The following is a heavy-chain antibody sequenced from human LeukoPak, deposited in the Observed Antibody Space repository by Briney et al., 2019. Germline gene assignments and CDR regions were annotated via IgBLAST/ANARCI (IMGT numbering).Heavy chain of an antibody. CDR1: GGSISSDGYY. CDR3: ARGTGGAAAADFDP. D-gene: IGHD6-13*01. Sequence: PSETLSLTCTVSGGSISSDGYYWSWIRQHPGKGLEWIGAIYCTGSTYYNPSLKSRATISVDTSKNHFSLKLTSVTAADTAVYYCARGTGGAAAADFDPWGQGTLVTVSS. CDR2: IYCTGST. J-gene: IGHJ5*02. V-gene: IGHV4-31*03.